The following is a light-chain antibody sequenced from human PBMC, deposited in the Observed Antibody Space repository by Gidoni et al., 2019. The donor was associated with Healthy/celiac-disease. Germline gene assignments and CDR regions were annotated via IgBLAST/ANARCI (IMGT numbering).Light chain of an antibody. CDR3: QQYNS. V-gene: IGKV1-16*02. J-gene: IGKJ3*01. CDR2: ASS. CDR1: QCISNY. Sequence: DIQMTQSPSSLSASVGDRVTIPCRSSQCISNYLAWFQQKQGKAPKSLSYASSSLQSGVPTKFGGSGSGTDFTLTISSLQTEDCATDNCQQYNSFGPGTKVDIK.